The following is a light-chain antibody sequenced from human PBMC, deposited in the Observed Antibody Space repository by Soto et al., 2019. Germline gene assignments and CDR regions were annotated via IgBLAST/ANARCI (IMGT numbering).Light chain of an antibody. CDR1: QSIIRW. J-gene: IGKJ1*01. V-gene: IGKV1-5*01. CDR2: DAS. CDR3: QQYATFSRT. Sequence: DIQMTQSPSTLSASVGDRVTITCRASQSIIRWLAWYQQKPGKAPKFLIYDASSLASGVPSRFSGSGSGSEFTLTISSLQPDDFATYYCQQYATFSRTFGQGTKVEIK.